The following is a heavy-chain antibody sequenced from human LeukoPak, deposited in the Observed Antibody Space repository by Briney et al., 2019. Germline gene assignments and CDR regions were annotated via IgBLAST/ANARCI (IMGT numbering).Heavy chain of an antibody. CDR3: ARDLPSSGYWYRDAFDV. CDR2: VKHDGSDT. CDR1: GFTFSSYW. Sequence: GGSLRLSCVASGFTFSSYWMHWVRQDPRKGLEWVGHVKHDGSDTYYVESVKGRFTVSRDNAKNSLFLQMNNLRVEDTAMYYCARDLPSSGYWYRDAFDVWGQGTMVTV. D-gene: IGHD3-22*01. V-gene: IGHV3-7*01. J-gene: IGHJ3*01.